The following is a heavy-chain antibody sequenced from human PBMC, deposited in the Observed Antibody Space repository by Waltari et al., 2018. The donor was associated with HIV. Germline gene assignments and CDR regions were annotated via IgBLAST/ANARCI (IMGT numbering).Heavy chain of an antibody. CDR2: IIPIFGTA. V-gene: IGHV1-69*06. CDR3: ARNIVVVPAARSYWYFDL. J-gene: IGHJ2*01. Sequence: QVQLVQSGAEVKKPGSSVKVSCKASGGTFSSYALSCVRQAPRHGLEWMGGIIPIFGTANYAQKFQGRVTITADKSTSTAYMELSSLRSEDTAVYYCARNIVVVPAARSYWYFDLWGRGTLVTVSS. CDR1: GGTFSSYA. D-gene: IGHD2-2*01.